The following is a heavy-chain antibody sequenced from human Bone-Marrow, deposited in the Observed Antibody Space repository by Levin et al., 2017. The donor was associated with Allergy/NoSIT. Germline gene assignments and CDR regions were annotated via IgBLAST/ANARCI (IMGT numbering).Heavy chain of an antibody. Sequence: PGGSLRLSCAASGFTFSSYGMHWVRQAPGKGLEWVAVISYDGSNKYYADSVKGRFTISRDNSKNTLYLQMNSLRAEDTAVYYCAKDRGIVVVVAAIDYWGQGTLVTVSS. V-gene: IGHV3-30*18. D-gene: IGHD2-15*01. CDR3: AKDRGIVVVVAAIDY. CDR2: ISYDGSNK. J-gene: IGHJ4*02. CDR1: GFTFSSYG.